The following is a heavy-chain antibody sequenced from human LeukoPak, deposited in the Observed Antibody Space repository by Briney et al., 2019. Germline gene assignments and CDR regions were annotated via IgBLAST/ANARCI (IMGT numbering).Heavy chain of an antibody. J-gene: IGHJ4*02. V-gene: IGHV3-23*01. Sequence: GGSLRLSRTASGFAFGSYAMYWVRQAPGKGLEWVPGIFGSGGSAHYADSVKGRFTISRDNSKNTVYLEMNSLGVEDTAVYYCAKTTVGYSSGRFPGWPADYWGQGTLVTVSS. CDR2: IFGSGGSA. CDR1: GFAFGSYA. D-gene: IGHD2-15*01. CDR3: AKTTVGYSSGRFPGWPADY.